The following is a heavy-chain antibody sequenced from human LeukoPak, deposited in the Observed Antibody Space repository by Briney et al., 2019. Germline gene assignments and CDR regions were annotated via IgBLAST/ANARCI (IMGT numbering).Heavy chain of an antibody. CDR1: GFTFSTYA. V-gene: IGHV3-21*01. CDR2: ISSTSNYI. CDR3: ARVGIITSYAFEI. D-gene: IGHD2-15*01. J-gene: IGHJ3*02. Sequence: PGGSLRLSCAASGFTFSTYAISWVRQAPGKGREWVSCISSTSNYIFYADSVRGRFTISRDNAKNSLYLQMDSLRAEDTGVYYCARVGIITSYAFEIWGQGAMVTVSS.